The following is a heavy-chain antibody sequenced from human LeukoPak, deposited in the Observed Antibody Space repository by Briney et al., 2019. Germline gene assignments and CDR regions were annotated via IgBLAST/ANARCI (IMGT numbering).Heavy chain of an antibody. CDR2: ISSSSSYI. CDR1: GFTFSSYS. CDR3: ARGSEYSGTPGVFDI. Sequence: EGSLRLSCAASGFTFSSYSMNWVRQAPGKGLEWVSSISSSSSYIYYADSVKGRFTISRDNAKNSLYLQMNSLRAEDTAVYYCARGSEYSGTPGVFDIWGQGTMVTVSS. J-gene: IGHJ3*02. V-gene: IGHV3-21*01. D-gene: IGHD1-26*01.